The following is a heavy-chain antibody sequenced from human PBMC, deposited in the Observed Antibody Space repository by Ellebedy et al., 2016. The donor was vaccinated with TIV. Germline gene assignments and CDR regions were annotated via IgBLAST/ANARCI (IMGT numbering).Heavy chain of an antibody. D-gene: IGHD3-10*01. V-gene: IGHV4-39*07. CDR1: GGSISSSSYY. Sequence: SETLSLTXTVSGGSISSSSYYWGWIRQPPGKGLEWIGSIYYSGSTYYNPSLKSRVTISVDTSKNQFSLKLSSVTAADTAVYYCARDPRGLYGSGKGAFDYWGQGTLVTVSS. J-gene: IGHJ4*02. CDR2: IYYSGST. CDR3: ARDPRGLYGSGKGAFDY.